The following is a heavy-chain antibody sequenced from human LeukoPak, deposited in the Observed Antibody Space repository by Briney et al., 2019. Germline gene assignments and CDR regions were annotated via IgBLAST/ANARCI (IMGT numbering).Heavy chain of an antibody. Sequence: GGSLRLSCAASGFTFSSYAMSWVRQAPGKGLEWVSAISGSDGSTYYADSVKGRFTISRDNSKNTLYLQMNSLRAEDTAVYYCAKTQWLVMYYFDYWGQGTLVTVSS. CDR3: AKTQWLVMYYFDY. CDR1: GFTFSSYA. D-gene: IGHD6-19*01. J-gene: IGHJ4*02. CDR2: ISGSDGST. V-gene: IGHV3-23*01.